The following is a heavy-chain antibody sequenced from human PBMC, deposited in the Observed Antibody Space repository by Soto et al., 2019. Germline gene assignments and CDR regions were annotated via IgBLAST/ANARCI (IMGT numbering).Heavy chain of an antibody. V-gene: IGHV3-21*06. CDR1: GFRFNSYS. CDR2: IDARSNYI. Sequence: PGGSLRLSCEASGFRFNSYSMNWVRQAPQKGLEWVSLIDARSNYIYYADSVKGRFTISRDNARNSLYLQMDSLRVEDTAVYYCVRENEMAGATSAPWGQGTLVTVSS. D-gene: IGHD1-26*01. CDR3: VRENEMAGATSAP. J-gene: IGHJ5*02.